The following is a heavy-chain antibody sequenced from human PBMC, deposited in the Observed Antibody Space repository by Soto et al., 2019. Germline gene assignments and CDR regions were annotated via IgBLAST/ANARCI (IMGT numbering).Heavy chain of an antibody. J-gene: IGHJ4*02. V-gene: IGHV3-23*01. D-gene: IGHD4-17*01. CDR2: ISGSGGST. CDR1: VFTFSAYT. CDR3: AKETTVVTPGYFDY. Sequence: QPGGSLRLSCAGSVFTFSAYTMNWVRQAPGKGLEWVSAISGSGGSTYYADSVKGRFTISRDNSKNTLYLQMNSLRAEDTAVYYCAKETTVVTPGYFDYWGQGTLVTVSS.